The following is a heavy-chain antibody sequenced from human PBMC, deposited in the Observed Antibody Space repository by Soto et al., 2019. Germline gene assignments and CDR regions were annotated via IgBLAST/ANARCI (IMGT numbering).Heavy chain of an antibody. CDR1: GFTFSSYA. CDR2: ISYDGSNK. J-gene: IGHJ5*02. Sequence: GGSLRLSCAASGFTFSSYAMHWVRQAPGKGLEWVAVISYDGSNKYFADSVKGRFTISRDNSKNTLYLQMNSLKTEDTAVYYCARGGEAAREGWFDPWGQGTLVTVSS. V-gene: IGHV3-30-3*01. D-gene: IGHD6-6*01. CDR3: ARGGEAAREGWFDP.